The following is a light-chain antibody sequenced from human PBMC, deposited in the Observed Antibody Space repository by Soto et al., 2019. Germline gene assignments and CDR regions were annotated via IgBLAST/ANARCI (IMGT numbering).Light chain of an antibody. V-gene: IGLV4-69*01. Sequence: QAVVTQSPSASASLGASVKVTCTLSSGHSSYAIAWHQQQPEKGPRYLMRLNSDGGHPKGDGIPDRFSGSSSGAERYLTISSLQSEDEADYYCQTWGTGIRVFGGGTKLTVL. CDR1: SGHSSYA. J-gene: IGLJ3*02. CDR2: LNSDGGH. CDR3: QTWGTGIRV.